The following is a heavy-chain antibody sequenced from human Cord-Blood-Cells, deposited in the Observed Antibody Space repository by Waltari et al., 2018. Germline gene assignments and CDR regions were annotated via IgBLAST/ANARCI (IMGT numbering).Heavy chain of an antibody. CDR2: IYYSGGT. CDR3: ARLKANWGAFDI. D-gene: IGHD7-27*01. V-gene: IGHV4-59*01. J-gene: IGHJ3*02. Sequence: QVQLQESGPGLVKPSETLSLTCTVSGGSISSYYWSWIRQRPGKGLEWIGYIYYSGGTHDSPSRKSRVTIAVDTSKNQFALKLSSVTAADAAVYYCARLKANWGAFDIWGQGTRVTVSS. CDR1: GGSISSYY.